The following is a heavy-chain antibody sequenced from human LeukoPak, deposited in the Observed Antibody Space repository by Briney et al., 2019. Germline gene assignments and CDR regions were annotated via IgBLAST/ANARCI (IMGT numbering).Heavy chain of an antibody. V-gene: IGHV3-30-3*01. D-gene: IGHD2-2*01. CDR3: ARGQLLLEGYFYYMDV. CDR2: VSDDGNKK. CDR1: GFTFSIYP. Sequence: GGSLRLSCAASGFTFSIYPMPWVRQAPGKGLEWVAVVSDDGNKKFDADFVKGRFTISRDNSKNTLYLQMNSLRGEDTAVYYCARGQLLLEGYFYYMDVWGEGTTVAVSS. J-gene: IGHJ6*03.